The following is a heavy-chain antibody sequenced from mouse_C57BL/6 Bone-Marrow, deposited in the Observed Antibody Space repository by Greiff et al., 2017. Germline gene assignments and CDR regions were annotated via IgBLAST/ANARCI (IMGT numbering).Heavy chain of an antibody. V-gene: IGHV1-62-2*01. Sequence: QVQLQQSGAELVKPGASVKLSCKASGYTFTEYTIHWVKQRPGQGLEWIGRFYPGSGSINYNEKFKDKATLTVDKSSSTVYSELNRLTSEDSAVYFCARHETLAWVAYWGQGTLVTGSA. CDR2: FYPGSGSI. CDR1: GYTFTEYT. J-gene: IGHJ3*01. CDR3: ARHETLAWVAY.